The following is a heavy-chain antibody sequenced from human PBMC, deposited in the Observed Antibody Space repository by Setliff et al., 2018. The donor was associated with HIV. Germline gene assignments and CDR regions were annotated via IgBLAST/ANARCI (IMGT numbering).Heavy chain of an antibody. CDR3: ARHPPHDSTWPYYYYGMDV. CDR1: GGSFSSYH. D-gene: IGHD6-13*01. CDR2: MYHSGST. Sequence: PSETLSLTCTVSGGSFSSYHWSWIRHPAGKGLEWIGYMYHSGSTHYNPSLKSRVTVSVDTAQNQFSLRLSSVTAADTAVYYCARHPPHDSTWPYYYYGMDVWGQGTTVTVSS. J-gene: IGHJ6*02. V-gene: IGHV4-59*08.